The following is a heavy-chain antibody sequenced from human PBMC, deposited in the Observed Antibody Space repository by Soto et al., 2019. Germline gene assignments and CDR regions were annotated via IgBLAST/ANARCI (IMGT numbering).Heavy chain of an antibody. CDR3: AKMGPGSFDP. J-gene: IGHJ5*02. D-gene: IGHD3-10*01. CDR1: GGSISSDNW. Sequence: KPSETLSLTCAVSGGSISSDNWWSWVRQPPGKGLEWIGEIYHSGSTKYSPSLKSRVTISVDKSKNQLALKLSSVTAADTAVYYCAKMGPGSFDPWGQGTLVTSPQ. V-gene: IGHV4-4*02. CDR2: IYHSGST.